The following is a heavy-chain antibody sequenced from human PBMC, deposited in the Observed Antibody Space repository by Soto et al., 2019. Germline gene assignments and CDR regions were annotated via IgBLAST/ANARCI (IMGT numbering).Heavy chain of an antibody. CDR2: INAHSGGT. CDR3: AKDLTRQLAYWLDP. V-gene: IGHV1-2*02. J-gene: IGHJ5*02. Sequence: ASVKVSCKASGFSFTGYYIHWLRQAPGQGLEWMGWINAHSGGTEYAQKFQGRVTLTRETSIATAYLTLTRLTSDDTALYYCAKDLTRQLAYWLDPW. D-gene: IGHD6-6*01. CDR1: GFSFTGYY.